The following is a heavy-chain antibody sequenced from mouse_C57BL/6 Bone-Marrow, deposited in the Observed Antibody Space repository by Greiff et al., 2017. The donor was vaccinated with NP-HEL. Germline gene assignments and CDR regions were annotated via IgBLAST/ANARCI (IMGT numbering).Heavy chain of an antibody. CDR2: IDPENGDT. V-gene: IGHV14-4*01. CDR3: TRFDYDGGWFAY. J-gene: IGHJ3*01. CDR1: GFNITDDY. Sequence: VQLQQSGAELVRPGASVKLSCTASGFNITDDYMHWVKQRPEQGLEWIGWIDPENGDTEYASKFQGKATITADTSSNTAYLQLSSLTSEDTAVYYCTRFDYDGGWFAYWGQGTLVTVSA. D-gene: IGHD2-4*01.